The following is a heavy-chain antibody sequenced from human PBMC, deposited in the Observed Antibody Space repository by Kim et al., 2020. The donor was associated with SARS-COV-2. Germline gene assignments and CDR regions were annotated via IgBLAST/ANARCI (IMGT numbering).Heavy chain of an antibody. J-gene: IGHJ4*02. Sequence: GGTHSAQKFQGRVTMTRDTSISTAYMELSRLRSDETAVYYCARAESHYSDYWGQGTLVTVSS. CDR3: ARAESHYSDY. CDR2: GGT. V-gene: IGHV1-2*02.